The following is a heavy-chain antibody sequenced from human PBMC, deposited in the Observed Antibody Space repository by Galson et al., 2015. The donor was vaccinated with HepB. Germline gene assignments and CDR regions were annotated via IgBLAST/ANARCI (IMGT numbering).Heavy chain of an antibody. CDR1: GFSFSNYY. CDR2: IKQDGSEK. CDR3: ARDRWSGNFWIGYYIDY. J-gene: IGHJ4*02. Sequence: SLRLSCAASGFSFSNYYMSWVRQAPGKGLEWVANIKQDGSEKYYVDSVKGRFTISRDNAKKSVFLQMNSLRAEDTAVYYCARDRWSGNFWIGYYIDYWGQGTLVTVSS. V-gene: IGHV3-7*03. D-gene: IGHD3-3*01.